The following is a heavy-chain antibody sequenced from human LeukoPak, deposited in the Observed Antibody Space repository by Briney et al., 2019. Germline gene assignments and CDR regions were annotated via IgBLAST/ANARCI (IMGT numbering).Heavy chain of an antibody. V-gene: IGHV7-4-1*02. CDR3: ASGAGHRDGYTFGEYFDY. D-gene: IGHD5-24*01. CDR1: GYTLTNYA. J-gene: IGHJ4*02. Sequence: ASVKLSCKASGYTLTNYATNWVRQAPGQGLEWMGWINANTGNPTYAQGFTGRFVFSLDTSVRTAYLQISSLKAEDTAVYYCASGAGHRDGYTFGEYFDYWGQGTLVTVSS. CDR2: INANTGNP.